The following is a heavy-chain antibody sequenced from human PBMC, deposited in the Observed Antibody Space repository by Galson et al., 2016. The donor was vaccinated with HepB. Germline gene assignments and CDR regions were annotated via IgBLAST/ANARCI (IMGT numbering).Heavy chain of an antibody. CDR3: ARDQIDEVQDSWSGYLLPCYYGMDV. CDR2: IFYSGNT. V-gene: IGHV4-61*01. Sequence: SETLSLTCTVSGGSLSSGSYYWNWIRQPPGKGLEWIGYIFYSGNTNYNPSLRSRVTISLDTSKNQFSLQLSSVTAADTAIYYCARDQIDEVQDSWSGYLLPCYYGMDVWGQGTTVTVSS. D-gene: IGHD3-3*01. CDR1: GGSLSSGSYY. J-gene: IGHJ6*02.